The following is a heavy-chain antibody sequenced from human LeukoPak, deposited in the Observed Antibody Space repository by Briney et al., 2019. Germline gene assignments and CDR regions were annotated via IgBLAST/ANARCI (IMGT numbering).Heavy chain of an antibody. CDR1: GFTFSSYA. CDR2: IVHDGSRQ. CDR3: ANLDPYCSGGRCP. D-gene: IGHD2-15*01. Sequence: GGSLRLSCAASGFTFSSYAMHWVRQAAGKGLDWVAFIVHDGSRQDYADSVRGRFTISRDNSKNTVYLQMNSLRPEDTAVYYCANLDPYCSGGRCPWGQEPWSVSPQ. J-gene: IGHJ5*02. V-gene: IGHV3-30*02.